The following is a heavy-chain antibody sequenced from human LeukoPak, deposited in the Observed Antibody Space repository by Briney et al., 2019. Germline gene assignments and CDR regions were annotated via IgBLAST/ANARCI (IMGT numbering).Heavy chain of an antibody. CDR3: ASSSYNWNDVEYYFDY. Sequence: SVKVSCKASGGTFSSYAISWVRQAPGQGLEWMGGIIPIFGTANYAQKFQGRVTITTDESTSTAYMEPSSLRSEDTAVYYCASSSYNWNDVEYYFDYWGQGTLVTVSS. D-gene: IGHD1-1*01. V-gene: IGHV1-69*05. CDR2: IIPIFGTA. J-gene: IGHJ4*02. CDR1: GGTFSSYA.